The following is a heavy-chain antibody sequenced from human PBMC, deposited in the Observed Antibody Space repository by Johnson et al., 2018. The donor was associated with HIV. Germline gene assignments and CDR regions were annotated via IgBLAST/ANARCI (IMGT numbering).Heavy chain of an antibody. Sequence: EVLLLESGGALVQPGGSLRLSCAASGFTFSSHWMNWVRQAPGKGLEWVANIKEDGSEKKYVDSVKGRFTISRDNAKNSLYLQMNSLRGEDTAVYYCARDPLAYDNFWSGSLHAFDIWGQGTKVTVSS. CDR1: GFTFSSHW. CDR3: ARDPLAYDNFWSGSLHAFDI. CDR2: IKEDGSEK. J-gene: IGHJ3*02. V-gene: IGHV3-7*01. D-gene: IGHD3-3*01.